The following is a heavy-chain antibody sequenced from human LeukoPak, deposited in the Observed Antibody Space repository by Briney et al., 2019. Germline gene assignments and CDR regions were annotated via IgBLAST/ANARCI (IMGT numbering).Heavy chain of an antibody. CDR3: ASQYSSRGD. Sequence: SETLSLTCAVYGGSFSGYYWSWIRQPPGKGLEWIGEINHSGSTNYNPSLKSRVTISVDTSKNQFSLKLSSVTAADTAVYYCASQYSSRGDWGQGTLVTVSS. V-gene: IGHV4-34*01. CDR1: GGSFSGYY. J-gene: IGHJ4*02. CDR2: INHSGST. D-gene: IGHD6-13*01.